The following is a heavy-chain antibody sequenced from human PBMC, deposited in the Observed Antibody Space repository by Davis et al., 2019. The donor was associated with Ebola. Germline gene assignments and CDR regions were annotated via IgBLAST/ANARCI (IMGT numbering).Heavy chain of an antibody. CDR3: AREDTAGLVKDY. Sequence: GESLKISCAASGFTFSSYAMSWVRQAPGKGLEWVSYISSSSSIIYYADSVKGRFTISRDNAKNSLYLQMNSLRAEDTAVYYCAREDTAGLVKDYWGQGTLVTVSS. V-gene: IGHV3-21*05. CDR2: ISSSSSII. D-gene: IGHD3/OR15-3a*01. J-gene: IGHJ4*02. CDR1: GFTFSSYA.